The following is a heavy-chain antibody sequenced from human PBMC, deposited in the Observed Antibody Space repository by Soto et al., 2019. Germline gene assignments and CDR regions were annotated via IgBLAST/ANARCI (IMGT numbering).Heavy chain of an antibody. D-gene: IGHD3-22*01. V-gene: IGHV4-59*01. CDR1: GGSISSYY. Sequence: SETLSLTCTVSGGSISSYYWSWIRQPPGKGLEWIGYIYYSGSTNYNPSLKSRVTTSVDTSKNQFSLKLSSVTAADTAVYYCARGTYYYDSSEYFFDYWGQGTLVTVSS. J-gene: IGHJ4*02. CDR3: ARGTYYYDSSEYFFDY. CDR2: IYYSGST.